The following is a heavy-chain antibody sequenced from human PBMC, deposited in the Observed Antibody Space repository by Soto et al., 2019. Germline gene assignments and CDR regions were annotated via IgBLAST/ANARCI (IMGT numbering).Heavy chain of an antibody. Sequence: QVQLQESGPGLVEPSQTLSLTCTVSGASISSGGYYWSWIRQHPGKGLEWIGYIFYSGSTHYYTPSLESRTAISLDPSKNQFSLTLSSVTAADTAVYYCARGGYGDYSIRGFDPWGQGTLVTVSS. V-gene: IGHV4-31*03. D-gene: IGHD4-17*01. CDR1: GASISSGGYY. J-gene: IGHJ5*02. CDR3: ARGGYGDYSIRGFDP. CDR2: IFYSGSTH.